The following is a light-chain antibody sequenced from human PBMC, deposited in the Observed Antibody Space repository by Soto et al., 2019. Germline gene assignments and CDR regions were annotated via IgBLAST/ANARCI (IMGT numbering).Light chain of an antibody. J-gene: IGKJ1*01. CDR3: QQFRGT. Sequence: DIRMTQSASTLSASVGHRVTITCRASQSISSWLAWYQQKPGKSPKLLIYDASSLESGVPSRFSGSGPGTEFTLTISRLLPDDFATYYCQQFRGTFGQGTKVDIK. CDR1: QSISSW. CDR2: DAS. V-gene: IGKV1-5*01.